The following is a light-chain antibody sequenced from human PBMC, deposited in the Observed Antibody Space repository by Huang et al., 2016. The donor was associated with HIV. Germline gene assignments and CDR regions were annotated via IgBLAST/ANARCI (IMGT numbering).Light chain of an antibody. V-gene: IGKV3-15*01. CDR3: HQYDIWPPA. CDR2: GAS. Sequence: MTQSPVILSVSPGERASLSCWTSQTVTKNLAWYQHRPGQAPRVLLYGASTRAAGVPARFSGSGSGTDFTLTISSLQSEDFGIYYCHQYDIWPPAFGGGTRVEVK. CDR1: QTVTKN. J-gene: IGKJ4*01.